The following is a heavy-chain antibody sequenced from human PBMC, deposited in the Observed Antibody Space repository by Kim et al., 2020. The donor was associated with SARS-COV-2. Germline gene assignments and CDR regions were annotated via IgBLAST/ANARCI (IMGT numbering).Heavy chain of an antibody. CDR2: IYYSGST. CDR1: GGSISSSSYY. CDR3: ARRGYSSWGIYYYYGMDV. V-gene: IGHV4-39*01. J-gene: IGHJ6*02. D-gene: IGHD6-6*01. Sequence: SETLSLTCTVSGGSISSSSYYWGWIRQPPGKGLEWIGSIYYSGSTYYNPSLKSRVTISVDTSKNQFSLKLSSVTAADTAVYYCARRGYSSWGIYYYYGMDVWGQGTPVTVSS.